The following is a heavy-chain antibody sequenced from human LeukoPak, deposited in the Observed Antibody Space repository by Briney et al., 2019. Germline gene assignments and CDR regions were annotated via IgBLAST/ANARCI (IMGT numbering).Heavy chain of an antibody. CDR3: AKGALLLWFGELLFDY. CDR2: ISGSGGGT. Sequence: GGSLRLSCAASRIAFSNYAMTWVRQAPGEGLEWVAGISGSGGGTYYGDSVKGRFTISRDNSRDTLYLQMNSLRVEDTAIYYCAKGALLLWFGELLFDYWGQGTLVTVSS. D-gene: IGHD3-10*01. V-gene: IGHV3-23*01. CDR1: RIAFSNYA. J-gene: IGHJ4*02.